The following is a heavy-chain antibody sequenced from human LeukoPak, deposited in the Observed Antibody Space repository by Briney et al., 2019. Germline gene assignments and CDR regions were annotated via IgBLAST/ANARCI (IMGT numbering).Heavy chain of an antibody. V-gene: IGHV3-48*03. Sequence: GGSLRLSCAVSVFTFSSYEMNWVRQAPGKGLEWVSYISSSGSTIYYADSVKGRFTISRDNAKNSLYLQMNSLRAEDTAVYYCAELGITMIGGVWGKGTTVTVSS. CDR1: VFTFSSYE. CDR2: ISSSGSTI. J-gene: IGHJ6*04. CDR3: AELGITMIGGV. D-gene: IGHD3-10*02.